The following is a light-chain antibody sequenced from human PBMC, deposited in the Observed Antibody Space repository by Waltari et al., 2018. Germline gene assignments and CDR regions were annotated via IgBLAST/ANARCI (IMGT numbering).Light chain of an antibody. CDR1: SSNIGAGYE. CDR2: GNN. CDR3: QSHDGSVSGPM. Sequence: QSVLTQPPSVSGAPGQRVTISCTGSSSNIGAGYEVHWHQQLPGTAPRLLIFGNNNRPSGVPDRFSGSKSGTSAFLAITGLQAEDEGDYYCQSHDGSVSGPMFGGGTKLTVL. V-gene: IGLV1-40*01. J-gene: IGLJ3*02.